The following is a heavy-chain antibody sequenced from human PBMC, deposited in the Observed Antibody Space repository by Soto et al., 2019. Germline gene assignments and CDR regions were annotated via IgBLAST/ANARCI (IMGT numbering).Heavy chain of an antibody. Sequence: ASVKVSCKVSGYTLTELSMHWVRQAPGKGLEWMGGFDPEDGETIYAQKFQGRVTMTEDTSTDTAYMELSSLRSEDTAVYYCAIDVIGYSRYVHDYCDQGPLVTLSS. CDR3: AIDVIGYSRYVHDY. CDR1: GYTLTELS. V-gene: IGHV1-24*01. D-gene: IGHD5-12*01. CDR2: FDPEDGET. J-gene: IGHJ4*02.